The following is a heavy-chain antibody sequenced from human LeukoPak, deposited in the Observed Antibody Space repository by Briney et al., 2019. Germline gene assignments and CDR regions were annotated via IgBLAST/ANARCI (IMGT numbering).Heavy chain of an antibody. J-gene: IGHJ4*02. Sequence: PSETLSLTCTVSGGSISSGGYYWSWIRQHPGKGLEWIGYIYYSGSTYYNPSLKSRVTISVDTSKNQFSLRLSSVTAADTAVYYCARNPPGGFDWLLDYWGQGTLVTVSS. CDR2: IYYSGST. CDR1: GGSISSGGYY. D-gene: IGHD3-9*01. V-gene: IGHV4-31*03. CDR3: ARNPPGGFDWLLDY.